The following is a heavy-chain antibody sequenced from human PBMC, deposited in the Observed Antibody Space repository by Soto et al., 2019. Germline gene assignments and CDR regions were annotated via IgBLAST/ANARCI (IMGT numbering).Heavy chain of an antibody. CDR2: ISYDGSNK. J-gene: IGHJ4*02. D-gene: IGHD3-10*01. CDR1: GFTFSSYG. Sequence: GGSLRLSCAASGFTFSSYGMHWVRQAPGKGLEWVAVISYDGSNKYYADSVKGRFTISRDNSKNTLYLQMNSLRAEDTAVYYCAKGAGRLWFGEPTTAFFDYWGQGTLVTVSS. V-gene: IGHV3-30*18. CDR3: AKGAGRLWFGEPTTAFFDY.